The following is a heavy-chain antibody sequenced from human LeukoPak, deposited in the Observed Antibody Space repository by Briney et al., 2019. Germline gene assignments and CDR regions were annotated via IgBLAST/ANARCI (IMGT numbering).Heavy chain of an antibody. D-gene: IGHD4-17*01. Sequence: GGSLRLSCAASGFTISSYAMHWVRQAPGKGLEWVAVISYDGSNKYYADSVKGRFTISRDNSKNTLYLQMNSLRAEDTAVYYCARDRATVTNDFDYWGQGTLVTVSS. V-gene: IGHV3-30-3*01. CDR2: ISYDGSNK. CDR1: GFTISSYA. J-gene: IGHJ4*02. CDR3: ARDRATVTNDFDY.